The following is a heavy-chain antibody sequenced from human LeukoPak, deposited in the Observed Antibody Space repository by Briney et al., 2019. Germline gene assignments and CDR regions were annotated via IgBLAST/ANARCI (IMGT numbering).Heavy chain of an antibody. CDR3: AKEGTAQISTWYDY. V-gene: IGHV3-30*18. D-gene: IGHD6-13*01. CDR2: VSYEGKSQ. CDR1: GFTFSNYG. Sequence: GGSLRLSCATSGFTFSNYGMHWVRQAPGKGLEWVAVVSYEGKSQYYADSVRGRFTISRDNSKNTLYLQMNSLMGEDAAVYYCAKEGTAQISTWYDYWGQGTLVTVSS. J-gene: IGHJ4*02.